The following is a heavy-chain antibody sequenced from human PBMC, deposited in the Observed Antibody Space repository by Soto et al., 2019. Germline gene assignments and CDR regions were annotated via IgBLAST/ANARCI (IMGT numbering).Heavy chain of an antibody. D-gene: IGHD2-21*02. CDR1: GGTFNTYI. CDR3: ATVETPGGGPPASPTPQAFVV. V-gene: IGHV1-69*01. Sequence: QVQLVQSGAEVKKPGSSVKVSCKASGGTFNTYIITWVRQAPGQGLEWMGGIIPSFGTANYAPKFRGRVTITADDPTTTVYMEVSSLRSEDTAVYFCATVETPGGGPPASPTPQAFVVWGQGTEVTVSS. J-gene: IGHJ3*01. CDR2: IIPSFGTA.